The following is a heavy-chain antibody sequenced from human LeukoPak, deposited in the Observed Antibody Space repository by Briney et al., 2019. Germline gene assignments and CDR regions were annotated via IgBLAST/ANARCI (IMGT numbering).Heavy chain of an antibody. Sequence: SETLSLTCAVSGGSISSGGYSWSWIRQPAGKGLEWIGRIYTSGSTNYNPSLKSRVTISVDTSKNQFSLKLSSVTAADTAVYYCARDSSSSGYFQHWGQGTLVTVSS. D-gene: IGHD6-6*01. J-gene: IGHJ1*01. CDR1: GGSISSGGYS. V-gene: IGHV4-61*02. CDR2: IYTSGST. CDR3: ARDSSSSGYFQH.